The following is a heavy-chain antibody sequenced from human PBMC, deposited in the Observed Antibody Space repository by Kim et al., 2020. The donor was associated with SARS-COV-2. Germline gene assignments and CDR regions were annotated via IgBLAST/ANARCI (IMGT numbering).Heavy chain of an antibody. J-gene: IGHJ6*02. D-gene: IGHD6-13*01. V-gene: IGHV3-11*03. CDR2: ISSSSSYT. Sequence: GGSLRLSCAASGFTFSDYYMSWIRQAPGKGLEWVSYISSSSSYTNYADSVKGRFTISRDNAKNSLYLQMNSLRAEDTAVYYCATDALAAAGYYGMDVWGQGTTVTVSS. CDR3: ATDALAAAGYYGMDV. CDR1: GFTFSDYY.